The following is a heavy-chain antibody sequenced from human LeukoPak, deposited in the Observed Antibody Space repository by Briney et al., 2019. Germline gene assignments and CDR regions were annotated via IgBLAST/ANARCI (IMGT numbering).Heavy chain of an antibody. CDR2: ISSSSYI. CDR1: GFTFSSYS. D-gene: IGHD6-19*01. Sequence: GGSLRLSCAASGFTFSSYSMNWVRQASGKGLEWVSSISSSSYIYYADSVKGRFTISRDNAKNSLYLQMNSLRAEDTAVYYCARETAVTGIDYYYYMDVWGKGTTVTVSS. V-gene: IGHV3-21*01. CDR3: ARETAVTGIDYYYYMDV. J-gene: IGHJ6*03.